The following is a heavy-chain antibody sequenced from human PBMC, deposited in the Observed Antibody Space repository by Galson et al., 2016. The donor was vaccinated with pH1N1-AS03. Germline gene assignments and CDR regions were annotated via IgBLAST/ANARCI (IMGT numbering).Heavy chain of an antibody. D-gene: IGHD2-15*01. CDR1: GYTFSTYG. J-gene: IGHJ3*02. V-gene: IGHV1-18*04. Sequence: SVKVSCKASGYTFSTYGVSWVRQAPGQGFEWMGWISGNDGDTKYAQNVAGRVTMTTDKSTSTVYMELRSLRSDDTAVYYCARDRGFRPDTFDIWGQGTWVTVSS. CDR2: ISGNDGDT. CDR3: ARDRGFRPDTFDI.